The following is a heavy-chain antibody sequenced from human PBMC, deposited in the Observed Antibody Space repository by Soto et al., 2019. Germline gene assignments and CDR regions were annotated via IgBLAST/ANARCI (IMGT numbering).Heavy chain of an antibody. J-gene: IGHJ5*02. Sequence: ASVKVSCKASGYTFTSYAMHWVRQAPGQGLEWMGWINPNSGGTNYAQKFQGWVTMTRDTSISTAYMELSRLRSDDTAVYYCARGHYYDSSGYYGFFDPWGQGTLVTVSS. CDR1: GYTFTSYA. CDR3: ARGHYYDSSGYYGFFDP. V-gene: IGHV1-2*04. D-gene: IGHD3-22*01. CDR2: INPNSGGT.